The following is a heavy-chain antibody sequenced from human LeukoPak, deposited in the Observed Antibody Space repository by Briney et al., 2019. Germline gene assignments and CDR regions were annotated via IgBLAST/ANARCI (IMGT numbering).Heavy chain of an antibody. J-gene: IGHJ4*02. CDR3: ARVNSLLWFGRIDY. Sequence: PSETLSLTCTGSGGSISSYYWSWLRQPPAKGLEGIGYIYYSGSTNYNPSLKSRVTISVDTSKNQFSLKLSSVTAADTAVYYCARVNSLLWFGRIDYWGQGTLVTVSS. D-gene: IGHD3-10*01. CDR2: IYYSGST. V-gene: IGHV4-59*01. CDR1: GGSISSYY.